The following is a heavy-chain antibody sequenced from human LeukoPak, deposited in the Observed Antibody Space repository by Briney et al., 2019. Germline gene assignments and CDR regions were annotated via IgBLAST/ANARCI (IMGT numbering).Heavy chain of an antibody. CDR1: GFTFSSYS. J-gene: IGHJ4*02. V-gene: IGHV3-7*01. CDR3: ARVSGAGGYDTTFDY. D-gene: IGHD5-12*01. CDR2: IKQDGSEK. Sequence: PGGSLRLSCAASGFTFSSYSMSWVRQAPGKGLEWVANIKQDGSEKYYVDSVKGRFTISRDNAKNSLYLQMNSLRAEDTAVYYCARVSGAGGYDTTFDYWGQGTLVTVSS.